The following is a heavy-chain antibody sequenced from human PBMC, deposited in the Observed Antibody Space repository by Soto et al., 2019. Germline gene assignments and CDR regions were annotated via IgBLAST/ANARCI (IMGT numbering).Heavy chain of an antibody. CDR3: AREQVNYDILTGYYKGAFDI. Sequence: ASVKVSCKASGYTFTGYYMHWVRQAPGQGLEWMGWINPNSGGTNYAQKFQGWVTMTRDTSISTAYMELSRLRSDDTAVYYCAREQVNYDILTGYYKGAFDIWGQGTMVTV. CDR1: GYTFTGYY. CDR2: INPNSGGT. J-gene: IGHJ3*02. V-gene: IGHV1-2*04. D-gene: IGHD3-9*01.